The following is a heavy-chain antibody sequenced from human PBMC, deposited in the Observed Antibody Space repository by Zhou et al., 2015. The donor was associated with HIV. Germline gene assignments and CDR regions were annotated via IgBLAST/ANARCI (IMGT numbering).Heavy chain of an antibody. CDR1: GGTFSNYA. D-gene: IGHD1-26*01. J-gene: IGHJ4*02. Sequence: QVLLVQSGAEVKKPGSSVKVSCEASGGTFSNYAVSWVRQAPGQGLEWMGAIIPMFGTVRYAQKFQGRVTLTADRSTNTAYMEMRSLRSEDTAVYYCARDRGYGGYRSFDYWGQGSLVIVSS. CDR3: ARDRGYGGYRSFDY. CDR2: IIPMFGTV. V-gene: IGHV1-69*06.